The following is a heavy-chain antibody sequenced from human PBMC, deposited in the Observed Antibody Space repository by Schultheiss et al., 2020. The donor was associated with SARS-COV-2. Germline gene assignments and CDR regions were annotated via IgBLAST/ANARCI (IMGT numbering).Heavy chain of an antibody. V-gene: IGHV2-26*01. D-gene: IGHD4-17*01. Sequence: SGPTLVKPTETLTLTCTVSGFSLSNARMGVSWIRQPPGKALEWLAHIFSNDEKSYSTSLKTRLTISKDTSKNQVVLTMTNMDPVDTATYYCARTPMTTVTIGWFDPWGQGTLVTVSS. CDR3: ARTPMTTVTIGWFDP. J-gene: IGHJ5*02. CDR1: GFSLSNARMG. CDR2: IFSNDEK.